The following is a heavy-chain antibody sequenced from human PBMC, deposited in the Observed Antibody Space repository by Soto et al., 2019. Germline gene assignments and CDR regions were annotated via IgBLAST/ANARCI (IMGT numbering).Heavy chain of an antibody. CDR3: ARVATGYCSSTSCHGNAFDI. CDR2: IWYDGSNK. J-gene: IGHJ3*02. CDR1: GFTFSSYG. D-gene: IGHD2-2*03. V-gene: IGHV3-33*01. Sequence: QVQLVESGGGVVQPGRSLRLSCAASGFTFSSYGMHWVHQAPGKGLEWVAVIWYDGSNKYYADSVKGRFTISRDNSKNTLYLQMNSLRAEDTAVYYCARVATGYCSSTSCHGNAFDIWGQGTMVTVSS.